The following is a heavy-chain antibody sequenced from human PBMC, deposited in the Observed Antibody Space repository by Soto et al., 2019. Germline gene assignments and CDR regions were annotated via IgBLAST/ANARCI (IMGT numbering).Heavy chain of an antibody. CDR3: ARGRYGDY. CDR1: GYASTTYG. J-gene: IGHJ4*02. CDR2: ISAHNGNT. V-gene: IGHV1-18*01. D-gene: IGHD1-1*01. Sequence: QVHLVQSGAEVKKPGASVKVSCKGSGYASTTYGITWVRQAPGQGLEWMGWISAHNGNTNYAQKLQGRVTVTRDTSTSTAYMELRRLRSDDTAVYYCARGRYGDYWGQGALVTVSS.